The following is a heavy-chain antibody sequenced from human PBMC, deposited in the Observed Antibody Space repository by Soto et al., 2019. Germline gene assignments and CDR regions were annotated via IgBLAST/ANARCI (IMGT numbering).Heavy chain of an antibody. Sequence: EAQLVESGGGLVQPGRSLRLSCAGSGFIFDDFAIHWVRQAPGKGLEWVSGISWNSDSIGYADSVKGRFTISRDNTKNALYLQMNSLRVEDTALYYCTKVGGLYDFWSGPLHFDLWGQGTLVIVSS. D-gene: IGHD3-3*01. CDR3: TKVGGLYDFWSGPLHFDL. CDR1: GFIFDDFA. V-gene: IGHV3-9*01. J-gene: IGHJ4*02. CDR2: ISWNSDSI.